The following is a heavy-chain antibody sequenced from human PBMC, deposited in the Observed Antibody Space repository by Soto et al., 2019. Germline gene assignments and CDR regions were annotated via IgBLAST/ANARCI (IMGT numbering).Heavy chain of an antibody. Sequence: PSETLSLTCTVSGGSISSSDSYWGWIRQPPGKGLEWIGSISYSGDTYYNPSLRSRVTISVDTSKNQFSLKLSSVTAADTAVYYCARRITVAITYFDPWGQGTLVTVSS. CDR3: ARRITVAITYFDP. V-gene: IGHV4-39*01. CDR1: GGSISSSDSY. D-gene: IGHD6-19*01. J-gene: IGHJ5*02. CDR2: ISYSGDT.